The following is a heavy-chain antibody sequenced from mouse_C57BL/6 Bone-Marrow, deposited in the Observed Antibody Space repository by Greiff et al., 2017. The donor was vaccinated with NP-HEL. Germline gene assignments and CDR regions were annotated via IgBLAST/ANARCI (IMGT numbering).Heavy chain of an antibody. J-gene: IGHJ4*01. V-gene: IGHV1-81*01. D-gene: IGHD2-2*01. CDR1: GYTFTSYG. CDR2: IYPRSGNT. CDR3: ARDLLWLRKGAMDY. Sequence: QVQLQQSGAELARPGASVKLSCKASGYTFTSYGISWVKQRTGQGLEWIGAIYPRSGNTYYNEKFKGKATLTADKSSSTAYMELRSLTSEDSAVYICARDLLWLRKGAMDYWGQGTSVTVSS.